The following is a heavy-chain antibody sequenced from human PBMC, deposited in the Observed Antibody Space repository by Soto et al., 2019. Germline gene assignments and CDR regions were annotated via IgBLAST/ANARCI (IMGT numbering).Heavy chain of an antibody. CDR3: ARADSGYSYGYPEFDY. D-gene: IGHD5-18*01. CDR2: IYYSGST. V-gene: IGHV4-61*01. Sequence: QVQLQESGPGLVKPSETLSLTCTVSGGSVSSGSYYWSWLRQPPGKGLEWIGYIYYSGSTNYNPSLKGRVNISVDTSKNQFSLKLSSVTDADRAVYYCARADSGYSYGYPEFDYWGQGTLVTVSS. J-gene: IGHJ4*02. CDR1: GGSVSSGSYY.